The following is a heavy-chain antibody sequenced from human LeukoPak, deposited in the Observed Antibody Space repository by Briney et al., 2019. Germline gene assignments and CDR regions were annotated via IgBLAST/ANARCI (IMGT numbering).Heavy chain of an antibody. CDR1: GGSISSSSYY. J-gene: IGHJ3*02. CDR3: ARDLGDYYDSSGQHNAFDI. D-gene: IGHD3-22*01. V-gene: IGHV4-39*07. Sequence: PSETLSLTCTVSGGSISSSSYYWGWIRQPPGKGLEWIGSIYYSGSTYYNPSLKSRVTISVDTSKNQFSLKLSSVTAADTAVYYCARDLGDYYDSSGQHNAFDIWGQGTMVTVSS. CDR2: IYYSGST.